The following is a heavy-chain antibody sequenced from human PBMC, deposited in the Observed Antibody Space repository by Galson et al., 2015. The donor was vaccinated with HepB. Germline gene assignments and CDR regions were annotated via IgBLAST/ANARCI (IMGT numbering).Heavy chain of an antibody. CDR2: ISYDGSNK. J-gene: IGHJ3*02. CDR3: AKAMLSIAAFDI. Sequence: SLRLSCAASGFTFSSYGMHWVRQAPGKGLEWVAVISYDGSNKYYADSVKGRFTISRDNSKNTLYLQMNSLRAEDTAVYYCAKAMLSIAAFDIWGQGTMVTVSS. D-gene: IGHD6-6*01. V-gene: IGHV3-30*18. CDR1: GFTFSSYG.